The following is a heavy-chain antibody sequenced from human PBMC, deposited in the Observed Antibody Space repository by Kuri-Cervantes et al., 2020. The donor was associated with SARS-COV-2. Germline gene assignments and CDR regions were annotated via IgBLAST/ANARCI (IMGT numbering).Heavy chain of an antibody. V-gene: IGHV3-21*01. CDR1: GFTFDDYG. CDR3: ARDPSQGRADI. CDR2: IGSRSSST. J-gene: IGHJ3*02. Sequence: GGSLRLSCAASGFTFDDYGMNWVRQAPGKGLEWVSSIGSRSSSTYYSDSVRGRFTISRDNAKNSLYLQMNSLRAEDTAVYYCARDPSQGRADIWGQGTMVTVSS.